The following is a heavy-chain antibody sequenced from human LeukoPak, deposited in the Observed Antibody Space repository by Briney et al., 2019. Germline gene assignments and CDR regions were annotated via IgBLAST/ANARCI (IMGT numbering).Heavy chain of an antibody. J-gene: IGHJ4*02. D-gene: IGHD6-19*01. CDR1: GFTFSSYG. CDR2: IRYDGSNK. CDR3: AKGQGPGIAVATDY. V-gene: IGHV3-30*02. Sequence: GGSLRLSCAASGFTFSSYGMHWVRQAPGKGLEWVAFIRYDGSNKYYADSVKGRFTISGDNSKNTLYLQMNSLRAEDTAVYYCAKGQGPGIAVATDYWGQGTLVTVSS.